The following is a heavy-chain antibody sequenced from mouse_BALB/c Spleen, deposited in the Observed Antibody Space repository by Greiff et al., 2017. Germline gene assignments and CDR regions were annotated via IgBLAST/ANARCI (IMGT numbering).Heavy chain of an antibody. D-gene: IGHD3-1*01. CDR3: TRDRGTGFAY. CDR1: GFTFSSYT. V-gene: IGHV5-6-4*01. CDR2: ISSGGSYT. Sequence: DVQLVESGGGLVKPGGSLKLSCAASGFTFSSYTMSWVRQTPEKRLEWVATISSGGSYTYYPDSVKGRFTISRDNAKNTLYLQMSSLKSEDTAMYYCTRDRGTGFAYWGQGTLVTVSA. J-gene: IGHJ3*01.